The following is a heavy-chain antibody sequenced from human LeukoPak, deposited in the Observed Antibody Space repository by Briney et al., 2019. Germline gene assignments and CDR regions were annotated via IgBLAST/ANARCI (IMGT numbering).Heavy chain of an antibody. CDR1: GFTFSSYS. CDR3: ARVYGLSFMVRGNAFDI. J-gene: IGHJ3*02. V-gene: IGHV3-21*01. Sequence: GGSLRLSCAASGFTFSSYSMNWVRQAPGKGLEWVSSISSSSSYIYYADSVKGRFTISRDNAKNSLYLQMNSLRAEDTAVYYCARVYGLSFMVRGNAFDIWGQGTMVTVSS. D-gene: IGHD3-10*01. CDR2: ISSSSSYI.